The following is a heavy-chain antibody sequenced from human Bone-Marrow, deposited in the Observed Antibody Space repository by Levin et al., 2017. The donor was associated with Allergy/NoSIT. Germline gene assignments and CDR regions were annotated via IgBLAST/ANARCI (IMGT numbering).Heavy chain of an antibody. CDR2: ISSDGNTI. Sequence: AGGSLRLSCAGSGFTFSGNWMHWVRQAPGKGLVWVSRISSDGNTINYADSVKGRFTISRDNAKNTLSLQMNSLRAEDTAVYYCARDPVDGNDFMDAWGKGTTVTVSS. CDR1: GFTFSGNW. V-gene: IGHV3-74*01. D-gene: IGHD4-23*01. J-gene: IGHJ6*03. CDR3: ARDPVDGNDFMDA.